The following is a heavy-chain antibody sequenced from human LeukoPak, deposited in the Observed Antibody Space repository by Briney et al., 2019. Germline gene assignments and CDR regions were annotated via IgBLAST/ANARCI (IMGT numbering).Heavy chain of an antibody. V-gene: IGHV1-8*01. CDR2: MNPNSGNT. D-gene: IGHD3-3*01. Sequence: ASVKVSCRASGYTFTSYDINWVRQATGQGLEWMGWMNPNSGNTGHAQKFQGRVTMTRNASISTAYMELSSLRSEDTAVYYCARGREFDFWSGYGTFYYYMDVWGKGTTVTVSS. CDR3: ARGREFDFWSGYGTFYYYMDV. CDR1: GYTFTSYD. J-gene: IGHJ6*03.